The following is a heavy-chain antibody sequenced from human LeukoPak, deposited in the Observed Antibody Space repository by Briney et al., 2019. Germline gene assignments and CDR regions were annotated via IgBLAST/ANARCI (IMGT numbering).Heavy chain of an antibody. D-gene: IGHD2-2*02. V-gene: IGHV4-34*01. J-gene: IGHJ2*01. CDR3: ATVTDCSSTSCYIWYFDL. CDR1: GGSFSGYY. Sequence: PSETLSLTCAVYGGSFSGYYWSWIRQPPGKGLKWIGEINHSGSTNYNPSLKSRVTISVDTSKNQFSLKLSSVTAADTAVYYCATVTDCSSTSCYIWYFDLWGRGTLVTVSS. CDR2: INHSGST.